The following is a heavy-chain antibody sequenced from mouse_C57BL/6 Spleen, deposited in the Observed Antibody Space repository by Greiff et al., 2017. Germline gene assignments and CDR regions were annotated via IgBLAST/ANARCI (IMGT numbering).Heavy chain of an antibody. CDR2: INPSNGGT. V-gene: IGHV1-53*01. CDR1: GYTFTSYW. J-gene: IGHJ1*03. Sequence: VQLQQPGTELVKPGASVKLSCKASGYTFTSYWMHWVKQRPGQGLEWIGNINPSNGGTNYNEKFKSKATLTVDKSSSTAYMQLSSLTSEDSAVYYCARPTTTVVPYWYFDVWGTGTTVTVSS. CDR3: ARPTTTVVPYWYFDV. D-gene: IGHD1-1*01.